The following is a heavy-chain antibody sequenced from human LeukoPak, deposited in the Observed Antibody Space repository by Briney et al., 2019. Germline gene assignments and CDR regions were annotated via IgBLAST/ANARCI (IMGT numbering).Heavy chain of an antibody. CDR3: ARQEGDYETDY. CDR1: GFSFDDDG. Sequence: GGSLRLSCAASGFSFDDDGMSGVRQAPGKGLEWVSGINSNGGSTGYADSVKGRFTISRDNAKYSLYLQMNGPTAEDTAVYYCARQEGDYETDYWGQGTLVTVSS. D-gene: IGHD4-17*01. V-gene: IGHV3-20*04. CDR2: INSNGGST. J-gene: IGHJ4*02.